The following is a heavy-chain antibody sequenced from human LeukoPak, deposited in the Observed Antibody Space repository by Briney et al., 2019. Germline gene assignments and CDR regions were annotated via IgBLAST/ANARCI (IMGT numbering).Heavy chain of an antibody. Sequence: GGSLRLSCAASGFTFSNYAMNWVRQAPGKGLEWVSVISGSGGGAYYADSVKGRFTISRDNSKNTLYLQMNSLRAEDTAVYYCAKPSETERVRLPVAYWGQGTLVTVSS. CDR3: AKPSETERVRLPVAY. V-gene: IGHV3-23*01. CDR2: ISGSGGGA. D-gene: IGHD5-12*01. J-gene: IGHJ4*02. CDR1: GFTFSNYA.